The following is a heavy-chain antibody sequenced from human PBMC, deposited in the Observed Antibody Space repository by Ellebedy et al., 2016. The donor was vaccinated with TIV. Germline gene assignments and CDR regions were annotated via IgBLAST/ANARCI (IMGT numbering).Heavy chain of an antibody. D-gene: IGHD2-8*01. Sequence: AASVKVSCKTSGYTFTSDLRHWVRQAPGQGLEWMGMINPNGGGTAYVQKFQGRVTMTRDTSERTVYMDLRSLRHEDTAVYYCAREGGVYYFDYWGQGTLVTVSS. CDR2: INPNGGGT. CDR1: GYTFTSDL. CDR3: AREGGVYYFDY. J-gene: IGHJ4*02. V-gene: IGHV1-46*01.